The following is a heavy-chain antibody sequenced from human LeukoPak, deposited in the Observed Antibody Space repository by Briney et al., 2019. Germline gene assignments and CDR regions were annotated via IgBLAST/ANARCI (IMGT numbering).Heavy chain of an antibody. CDR2: IYPGDSDT. V-gene: IGHV5-51*01. D-gene: IGHD1-26*01. CDR3: ARLVGATPSGYGMDV. Sequence: GASLQISCKGSGYSFTSYWIGWVRQMPGKGLEWMGIIYPGDSDTRYSPSFQGQVTISADKSISTAYLQWSSLKASDTAMYYCARLVGATPSGYGMDVWGQGTTVTVSS. J-gene: IGHJ6*02. CDR1: GYSFTSYW.